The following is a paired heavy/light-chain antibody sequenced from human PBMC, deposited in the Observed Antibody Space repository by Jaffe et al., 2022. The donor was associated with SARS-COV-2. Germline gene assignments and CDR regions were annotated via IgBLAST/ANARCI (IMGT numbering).Light chain of an antibody. CDR2: EVS. CDR1: SSDIGGYNY. CDR3: SSYGGSNNLV. Sequence: QSALTQPPSASGSPGQSVTISCTGTSSDIGGYNYVSWYQQHPGKAPKFMIYEVSKRPSGVPDRFSGSKSGNTASLTVSGLQAEDEADYYCSSYGGSNNLVFGGGTKLTVL. J-gene: IGLJ2*01. V-gene: IGLV2-8*01.
Heavy chain of an antibody. CDR3: AKRPVYSNNWYYFGS. CDR2: VSGSASNT. CDR1: GFSFSNYA. Sequence: EVQLLESGGGLVQPGGSLRLSCAASGFSFSNYAMSWVRQAPGKGLEWVASVSGSASNTFFADSVKGRFTISRDNSNDTLFLQMNSLRAEDTAVYYCAKRPVYSNNWYYFGSWGQGTLVTVSS. V-gene: IGHV3-23*01. D-gene: IGHD1-1*01. J-gene: IGHJ4*02.